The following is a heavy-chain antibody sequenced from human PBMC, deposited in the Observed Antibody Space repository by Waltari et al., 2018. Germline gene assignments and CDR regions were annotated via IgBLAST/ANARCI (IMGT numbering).Heavy chain of an antibody. CDR1: GYSINSGYY. J-gene: IGHJ5*02. V-gene: IGHV4-38-2*01. Sequence: QVQLQESGPGLVKPSETLSLTCAVSGYSINSGYYWGWIRQPPGKGLEWIGSIYRSGTTYYNPSLKSRVTISVDTSRNQFSLNLNAVSAADTAVYYCARVPWYHLLDNWFDPWGQGTLVTVSS. CDR3: ARVPWYHLLDNWFDP. CDR2: IYRSGTT. D-gene: IGHD2-2*01.